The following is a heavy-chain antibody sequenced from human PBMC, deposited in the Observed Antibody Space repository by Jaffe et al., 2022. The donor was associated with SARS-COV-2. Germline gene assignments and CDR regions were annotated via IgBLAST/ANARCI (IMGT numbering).Heavy chain of an antibody. D-gene: IGHD5-18*01. CDR1: GYTFTSYY. CDR3: ARDNNVDTAMLYAFDI. Sequence: QVQLVQSGAEVKKPGASVKVSCKASGYTFTSYYMHWVRQAPGQGLEWMGIINPSGGSTSYAQKFQGRVTMTRDTSTSTVYMELSSLRSEDTAVYYCARDNNVDTAMLYAFDIWGQGTMVTVSS. J-gene: IGHJ3*02. V-gene: IGHV1-46*01. CDR2: INPSGGST.